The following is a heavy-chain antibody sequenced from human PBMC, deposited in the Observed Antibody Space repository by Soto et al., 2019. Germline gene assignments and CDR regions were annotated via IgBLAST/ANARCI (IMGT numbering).Heavy chain of an antibody. CDR2: IYTSGST. J-gene: IGHJ4*02. V-gene: IGHV4-4*07. CDR1: GGSISSYY. Sequence: PSETLSLTCTVSGGSISSYYWSWIRQPAGKGLEWIGRIYTSGSTNYNPSLKSRVTMSVDTSKNQFSLKLSSVTAADTAVYYCARDGGYDSSGYYYRTEDYFDYWGQGTLVTVSS. CDR3: ARDGGYDSSGYYYRTEDYFDY. D-gene: IGHD3-22*01.